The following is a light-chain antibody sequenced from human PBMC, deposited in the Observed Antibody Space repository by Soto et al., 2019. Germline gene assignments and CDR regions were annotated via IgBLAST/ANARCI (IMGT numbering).Light chain of an antibody. CDR1: SSDVGAYNF. V-gene: IGLV2-11*01. CDR2: DVS. CDR3: CSYGGSFYV. Sequence: QSALTQPRLVSGSPGQSFTISCTGTSSDVGAYNFVSWYQQHPGKAPKLVIFDVSQRPSGVPDRFSGSKSGSTASLTISGLQPEDEADYYCCSYGGSFYVIGTGTKLTVL. J-gene: IGLJ1*01.